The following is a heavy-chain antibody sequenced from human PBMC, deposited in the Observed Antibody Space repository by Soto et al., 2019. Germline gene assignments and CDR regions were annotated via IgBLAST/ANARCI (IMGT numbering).Heavy chain of an antibody. Sequence: PGESLKISCKGSGYNFSNDWIAWVRQMLGKGLEWIGIIYPDDSDTRYSPSFQGQVTISADKSINTAYLQWSSLKASDTAMYYCARIITIFGGHWGMDVWGQGTTVTVSS. V-gene: IGHV5-51*01. D-gene: IGHD3-3*01. J-gene: IGHJ6*02. CDR1: GYNFSNDW. CDR3: ARIITIFGGHWGMDV. CDR2: IYPDDSDT.